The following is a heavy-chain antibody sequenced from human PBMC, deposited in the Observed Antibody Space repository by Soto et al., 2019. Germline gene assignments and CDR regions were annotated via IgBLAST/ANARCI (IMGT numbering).Heavy chain of an antibody. J-gene: IGHJ6*02. CDR3: ARDSSWPGDYYYGMDV. CDR1: GFTFSSYA. Sequence: QVQLVESGGGVVQPGRSLRLSCAASGFTFSSYAMHWVRQAPGKGLVWVAVISYDGSNKYYADSVKGRFTISRDNSKNTLYLQMNSLRAEDTAVYYCARDSSWPGDYYYGMDVWGQGTTVTVSS. V-gene: IGHV3-30-3*01. D-gene: IGHD6-13*01. CDR2: ISYDGSNK.